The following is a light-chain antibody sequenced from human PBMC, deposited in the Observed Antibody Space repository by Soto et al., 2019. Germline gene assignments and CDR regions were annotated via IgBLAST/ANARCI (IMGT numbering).Light chain of an antibody. CDR3: AAWDDSLTGYYV. V-gene: IGLV1-44*01. CDR2: SNT. Sequence: QSVLTQPPSASGTPGQRVTISCSGSSSNSGSNTVSWYQQLPGTAPKLLSYSNTQRPSGGHDRFSGAKSGTSASLAISGLQSEDAADYYCAAWDDSLTGYYVFGTRTKGTVL. CDR1: SSNSGSNT. J-gene: IGLJ1*01.